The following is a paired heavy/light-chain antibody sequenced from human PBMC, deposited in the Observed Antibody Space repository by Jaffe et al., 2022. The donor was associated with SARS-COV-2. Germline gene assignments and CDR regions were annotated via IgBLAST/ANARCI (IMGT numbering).Light chain of an antibody. CDR3: QQSYSTPVT. J-gene: IGKJ1*01. V-gene: IGKV1-39*01. CDR2: AAS. CDR1: QSISSY. Sequence: DIQMTQSPSSLSASVGDRVTITCRASQSISSYLNWYQQKPGKAPKLLIYAASSLQSGVPSRFSGSGSGTDFTLTISSLQPEDFATYYCQQSYSTPVTFGQGTKVEIK.
Heavy chain of an antibody. D-gene: IGHD2-15*01. CDR3: AKGSGELSVVAATPNDY. CDR2: ISWNSGSI. Sequence: EVQLVESGGGLVQPGRSLRLSCAASGFTFDDYAMHWVRQAPGKGLEWVSGISWNSGSIGYADSVKGRFTISRDNAKNSLYLQMNSLRAEDTALYYCAKGSGELSVVAATPNDYWGQGTLVTVSS. V-gene: IGHV3-9*01. J-gene: IGHJ4*02. CDR1: GFTFDDYA.